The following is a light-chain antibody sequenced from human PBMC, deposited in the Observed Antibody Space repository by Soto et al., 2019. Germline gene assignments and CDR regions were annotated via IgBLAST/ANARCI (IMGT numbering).Light chain of an antibody. Sequence: VMTQSQAALAVFLGERGTIHCKSRHRAIYSSNNWLAWFQQKPGQPPKLLIYWASTRETGVPARFSGSGSGTDFTLTISSLQAEDVAVYYCHQYHSDPITFGQGTRLEI. J-gene: IGKJ5*01. CDR1: HRAIYSSNNW. CDR3: HQYHSDPIT. V-gene: IGKV4-1*01. CDR2: WAS.